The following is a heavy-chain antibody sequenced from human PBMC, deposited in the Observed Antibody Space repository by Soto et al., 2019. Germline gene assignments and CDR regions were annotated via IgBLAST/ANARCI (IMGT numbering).Heavy chain of an antibody. CDR1: GYTFTSYA. CDR2: INAGNGNT. V-gene: IGHV1-3*01. D-gene: IGHD6-19*01. CDR3: AREVGQWLYPRGMDV. J-gene: IGHJ6*02. Sequence: ASVKVSCKASGYTFTSYAMHWVRQAPGQRLEWMGWINAGNGNTKYSQKFQGRVTITRDTSASTAYMELSSLRSEDTAVYYCAREVGQWLYPRGMDVWGQGTTVTVSS.